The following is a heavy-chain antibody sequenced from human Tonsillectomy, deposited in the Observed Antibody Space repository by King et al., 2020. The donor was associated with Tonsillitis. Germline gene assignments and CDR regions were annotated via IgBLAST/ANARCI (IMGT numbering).Heavy chain of an antibody. Sequence: VQLVESGGGLVQPGRSLRLSCAASGFTFDDYAMHWVRQAPGKGLEWVSGISGSGGSIGYADSVKGRFTISRDNAKNSLYLQMNSLRAEDTALYYCAKDMGVEAVAGPGFDYWGQGTLVTVSS. J-gene: IGHJ4*02. CDR3: AKDMGVEAVAGPGFDY. D-gene: IGHD6-19*01. CDR2: ISGSGGSI. V-gene: IGHV3-9*01. CDR1: GFTFDDYA.